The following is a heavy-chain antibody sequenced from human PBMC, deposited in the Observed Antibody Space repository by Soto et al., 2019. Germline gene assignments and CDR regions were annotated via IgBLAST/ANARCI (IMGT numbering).Heavy chain of an antibody. Sequence: NPSETLSLTCTVSGGSISSGGYYWGWIRQPPGKGLEWIGSIYYSGSTYYNPSLKSRVTISVDTSKNQFSLKLSSVTAADTAVYYCARQGGFWGGGSWIWFDPWSQGTLVTVSS. V-gene: IGHV4-39*01. J-gene: IGHJ5*02. CDR3: ARQGGFWGGGSWIWFDP. CDR2: IYYSGST. D-gene: IGHD2-15*01. CDR1: GGSISSGGYY.